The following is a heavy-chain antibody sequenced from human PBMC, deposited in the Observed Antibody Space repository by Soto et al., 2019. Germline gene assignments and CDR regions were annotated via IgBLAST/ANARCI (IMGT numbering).Heavy chain of an antibody. D-gene: IGHD1-26*01. Sequence: EVQVVESGGGLVQPGGSLRLSCSFTFSMYSMNWVRQAPGKGLEWVASISSGGSYIKYADSVKGRFTISRDNAKTSVYLQTNRLRVDDTAVYFCTRDQGGSYDSWFDPWGQGTLVTVSS. CDR2: ISSGGSYI. J-gene: IGHJ5*02. V-gene: IGHV3-21*01. CDR3: TRDQGGSYDSWFDP. CDR1: FTFSMYS.